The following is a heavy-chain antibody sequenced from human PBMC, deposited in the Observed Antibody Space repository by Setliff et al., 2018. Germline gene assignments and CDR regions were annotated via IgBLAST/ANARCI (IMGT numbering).Heavy chain of an antibody. CDR3: VRFACSGGSCYLSSSDY. V-gene: IGHV3-21*01. D-gene: IGHD2-15*01. CDR2: ISSRSTYI. J-gene: IGHJ4*02. CDR1: GFNFSSYA. Sequence: GGSLRLSCAASGFNFSSYAFNWVRQAPGKGLEWVSSISSRSTYIYYADSLKGRFTISRDNAKNSLYLQMNRLRAEDTAVYYCVRFACSGGSCYLSSSDYWGQGTLVTVS.